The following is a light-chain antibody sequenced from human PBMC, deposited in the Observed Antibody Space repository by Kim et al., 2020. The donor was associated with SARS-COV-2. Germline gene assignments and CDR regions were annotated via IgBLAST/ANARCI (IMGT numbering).Light chain of an antibody. V-gene: IGLV3-1*01. CDR2: QDS. CDR1: KLGDKY. CDR3: QAWDSSTVV. Sequence: SYELTQPPSVSVSPGQTASITCPGDKLGDKYACWYQQKPGQSPVLVIYQDSKRPSGIPERCSGSNSGNTATLTISGTQAMDEADYYCQAWDSSTVVFGGG. J-gene: IGLJ2*01.